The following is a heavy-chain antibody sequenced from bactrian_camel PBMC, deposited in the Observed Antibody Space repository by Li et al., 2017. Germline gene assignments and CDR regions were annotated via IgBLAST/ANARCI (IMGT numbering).Heavy chain of an antibody. Sequence: QLVESGGGLVKPGGSLRLSCAATGYTHKTYCMSWSRQLPGQEREALATIDTEGTVTYVDSVKGRFTISRDNAKNSLYLQMDSLKPEDTAMYYCAAARTSWGGCYTGIEYNYWGQGTQVTVS. V-gene: IGHV3S42*01. CDR2: IDTEGTV. J-gene: IGHJ4*01. CDR1: GYTHKTYC. D-gene: IGHD2*01. CDR3: AAARTSWGGCYTGIEYNY.